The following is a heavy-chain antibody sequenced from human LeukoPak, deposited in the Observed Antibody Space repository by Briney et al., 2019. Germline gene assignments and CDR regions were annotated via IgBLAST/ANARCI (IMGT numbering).Heavy chain of an antibody. V-gene: IGHV1-18*01. Sequence: ASVKVSCKASGYTFTNYAMNWVRQAPGQGLEWMGWISAYNGNTELAQKFQGRVTLATDASTSTAYVELRSLTSDDTAVYFCARGGSRSRRGNDAFDIWGQGTMVTVSS. CDR2: ISAYNGNT. D-gene: IGHD3-10*01. CDR3: ARGGSRSRRGNDAFDI. J-gene: IGHJ3*02. CDR1: GYTFTNYA.